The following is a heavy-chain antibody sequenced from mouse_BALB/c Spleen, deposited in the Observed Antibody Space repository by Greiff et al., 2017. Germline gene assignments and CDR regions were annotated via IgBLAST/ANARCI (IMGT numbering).Heavy chain of an antibody. CDR3: ARFLYDGYSMDY. D-gene: IGHD2-3*01. CDR1: GYSITSDYA. J-gene: IGHJ4*01. Sequence: EVKLVESGPGLVKPSQSLSLTCTVTGYSITSDYAWNWIRQFPGNKLEWMGYISYSGSTSYNPSLKSRISITRDTSKNQFFLQLNSVTTEDTATYYCARFLYDGYSMDYWGQGTSVTVSS. V-gene: IGHV3-2*02. CDR2: ISYSGST.